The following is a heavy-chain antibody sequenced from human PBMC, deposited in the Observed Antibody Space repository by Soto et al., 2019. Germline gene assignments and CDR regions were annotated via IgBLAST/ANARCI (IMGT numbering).Heavy chain of an antibody. CDR2: INDDGIST. CDR1: GFIFSSYG. V-gene: IGHV3-74*01. D-gene: IGHD1-1*01. Sequence: GGSLRLSCAASGFIFSSYGMNWVRQVPGKGPEWVSRINDDGISTNYADSVKGRITISRDNAKNTLYLQMNALRVEDTAVYYCTRGPRSTSTGTGAFWGQGTLVTGSS. CDR3: TRGPRSTSTGTGAF. J-gene: IGHJ4*02.